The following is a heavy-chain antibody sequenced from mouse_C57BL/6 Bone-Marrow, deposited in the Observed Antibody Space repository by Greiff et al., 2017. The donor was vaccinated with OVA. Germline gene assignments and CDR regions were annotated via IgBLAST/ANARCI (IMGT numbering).Heavy chain of an antibody. J-gene: IGHJ1*03. CDR1: GYTFTSYG. CDR3: AIITYWYFDV. CDR2: IYPRSGNT. Sequence: VKVVESGAELARPGASVKLSCKASGYTFTSYGISWVKQSTGQGLEWIGEIYPRSGNTYYNEKFKGKATLTADKSSSTAYMELRSLTSEDSAVYFCAIITYWYFDVWGTGTTVTVSS. D-gene: IGHD1-1*01. V-gene: IGHV1-81*01.